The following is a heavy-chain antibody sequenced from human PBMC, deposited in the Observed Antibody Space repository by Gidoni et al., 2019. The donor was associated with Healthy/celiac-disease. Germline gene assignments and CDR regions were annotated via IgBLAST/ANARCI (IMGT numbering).Heavy chain of an antibody. CDR3: ARDVGGDWGGNYYYYGMDV. D-gene: IGHD2-21*02. CDR2: IYYSGST. J-gene: IGHJ6*02. CDR1: GGSVSSVSYY. V-gene: IGHV4-61*01. Sequence: QVQLQESGPGLVKPSETLSLTCTVSGGSVSSVSYYWSWIRQPPGKGLEWIGYIYYSGSTNYNPSLKSRVTISVDTSKNQFSLKLSSVTAADTAVYYCARDVGGDWGGNYYYYGMDVWGQGTTVTVSS.